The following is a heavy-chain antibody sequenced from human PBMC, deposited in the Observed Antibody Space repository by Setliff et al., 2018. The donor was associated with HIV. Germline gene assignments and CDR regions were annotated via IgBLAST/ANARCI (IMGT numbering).Heavy chain of an antibody. CDR3: ARDGGNGVDY. D-gene: IGHD4-4*01. Sequence: ASVKVSCKASGYTLNNYARNWVRQAPGQGFEWLGWINTKTGYPTYAQDFTGRLVFSLDTSVNTAFVQISSLKAEDTAVYYCARDGGNGVDYWGQGTLVTVSS. CDR1: GYTLNNYA. V-gene: IGHV7-4-1*02. J-gene: IGHJ4*02. CDR2: INTKTGYP.